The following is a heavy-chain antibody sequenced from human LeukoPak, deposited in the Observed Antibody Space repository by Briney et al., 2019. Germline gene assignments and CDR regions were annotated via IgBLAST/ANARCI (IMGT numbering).Heavy chain of an antibody. CDR2: IKRQSDGGTT. CDR3: TTVELWLGRALLY. Sequence: PGGSLRLSCAASGFIFTNAWMNWVRQAPRKGLEWVGRIKRQSDGGTTDYAAPVKGRFTISRDDSQNTLYLQMYSLKTEDTALYYCTTVELWLGRALLYWGQGSLVTVSS. V-gene: IGHV3-15*01. CDR1: GFIFTNAW. J-gene: IGHJ4*02. D-gene: IGHD6-19*01.